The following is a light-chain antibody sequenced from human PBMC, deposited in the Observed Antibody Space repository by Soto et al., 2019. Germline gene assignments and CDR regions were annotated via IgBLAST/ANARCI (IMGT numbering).Light chain of an antibody. CDR2: QAS. CDR1: QSISFW. Sequence: DIQMTQSPSTLSASVGDRVTITCRASQSISFWLAWYQQKPGKAPTVLIYQASTLESGVPSRFSGSGSGTEFTLTITSLQPDDFATYYCHHYASYPITFGGGTKVEIK. CDR3: HHYASYPIT. J-gene: IGKJ4*01. V-gene: IGKV1-5*03.